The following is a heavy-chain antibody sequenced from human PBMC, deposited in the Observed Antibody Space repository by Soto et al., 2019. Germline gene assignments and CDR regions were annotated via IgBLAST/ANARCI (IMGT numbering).Heavy chain of an antibody. Sequence: QVQLVQSGAEVKKPGSSVKVSCKASGGTFSSYTISWVRQAPGQGLEWMGRIIPILGIANYAQKFQGRVTITADKSTSTAYMELSSLRSEDTAVYYCARGGHYYYYSMDVWGKGTPVTVSS. CDR1: GGTFSSYT. V-gene: IGHV1-69*02. J-gene: IGHJ6*03. CDR2: IIPILGIA. CDR3: ARGGHYYYYSMDV. D-gene: IGHD3-16*01.